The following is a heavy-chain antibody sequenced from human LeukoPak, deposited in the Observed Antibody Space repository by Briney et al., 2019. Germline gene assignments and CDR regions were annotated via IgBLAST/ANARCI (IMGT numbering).Heavy chain of an antibody. D-gene: IGHD3-22*01. V-gene: IGHV3-48*01. CDR3: ARDNHYYYDSSGYYGVSVDC. J-gene: IGHJ4*02. CDR2: IGTSSTTI. Sequence: GGSLRLSCAASGFTFSSYTMNWVRQPPGQGLEWVSNIGTSSTTIYYADSVKGRFTISRDNAKNSLYLQMNSLRADDTAVYYCARDNHYYYDSSGYYGVSVDCWGQGTLVTVSS. CDR1: GFTFSSYT.